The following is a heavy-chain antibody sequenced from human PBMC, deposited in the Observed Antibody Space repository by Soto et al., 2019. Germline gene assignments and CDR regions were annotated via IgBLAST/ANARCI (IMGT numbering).Heavy chain of an antibody. J-gene: IGHJ6*01. CDR3: ARDLRRKRDSGYGEDGFYGLDG. CDR2: IIPIFGTA. CDR1: GDTFSSYA. V-gene: IGHV1-69*13. D-gene: IGHD4-17*01. Sequence: SMPLACKASGDTFSSYAISWVRQAPGQGLEWMGGIIPIFGTANYAQKFQGRVTITADESTSTAYMELSSLRSEDTAVYYCARDLRRKRDSGYGEDGFYGLDGSGKRTNGTV.